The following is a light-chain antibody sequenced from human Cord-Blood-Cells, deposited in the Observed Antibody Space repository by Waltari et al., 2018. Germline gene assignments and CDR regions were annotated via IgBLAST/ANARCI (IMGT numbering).Light chain of an antibody. CDR2: DVS. V-gene: IGLV2-11*01. J-gene: IGLJ2*01. CDR3: CSYAGSYTYVV. Sequence: QSALTQPRSVSGSPGQSVTISCTGTSSAFGGYNYVSWYQQRPGKAPKLMIYDVSKRPSGVPDRFSGSKSGNTASLTISGLQAEDEADYYCCSYAGSYTYVVFGGGTKLTVL. CDR1: SSAFGGYNY.